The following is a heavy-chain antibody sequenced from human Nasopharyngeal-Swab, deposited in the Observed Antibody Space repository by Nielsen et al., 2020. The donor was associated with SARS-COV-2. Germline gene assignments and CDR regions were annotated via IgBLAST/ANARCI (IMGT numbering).Heavy chain of an antibody. CDR2: ISYDGVKK. CDR3: AKDHQLIRNYYYYDMDV. V-gene: IGHV3-30*18. J-gene: IGHJ6*02. Sequence: WIRQPPGKGLEWMAVISYDGVKKFYADSVKGRFTLSRDNSKNTLYLQMNSLRTADTAVYYCAKDHQLIRNYYYYDMDVWGQGTTVTVSS. D-gene: IGHD2-8*01.